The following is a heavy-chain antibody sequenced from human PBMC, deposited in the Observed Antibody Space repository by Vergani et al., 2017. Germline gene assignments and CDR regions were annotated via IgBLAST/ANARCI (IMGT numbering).Heavy chain of an antibody. CDR1: GGSISSYY. J-gene: IGHJ5*02. D-gene: IGHD3-3*01. V-gene: IGHV4-59*01. CDR2: IYYSGRT. Sequence: QVQLQESGPGLVKPSETLSLTCTVSGGSISSYYWSWIRQPPGKGLEWIGYIYYSGRTNYNPSLKSRVTISVDTSKNQFSLKLSSVTAADPAVYYCARDMDFWSGPGGWFDPWGQGTLVTVSS. CDR3: ARDMDFWSGPGGWFDP.